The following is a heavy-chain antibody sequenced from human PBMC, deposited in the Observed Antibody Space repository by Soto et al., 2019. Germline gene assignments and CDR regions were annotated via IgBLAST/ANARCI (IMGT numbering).Heavy chain of an antibody. D-gene: IGHD1-26*01. CDR2: ISGSGGST. CDR1: GFTFSSYA. V-gene: IGHV3-23*01. CDR3: AKGLYSGSYFDY. Sequence: GGSLRLSCAASGFTFSSYAMTWVGQAPGKGLEWVSAISGSGGSTYYADSVKGQFTISRDNSKNTLYLQMNSLRAEDTAVYYCAKGLYSGSYFDYWGQGTLVTVSS. J-gene: IGHJ4*02.